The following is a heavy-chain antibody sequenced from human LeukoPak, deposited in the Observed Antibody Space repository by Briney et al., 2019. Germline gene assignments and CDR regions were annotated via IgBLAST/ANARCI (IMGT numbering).Heavy chain of an antibody. CDR1: GYTFTGYA. D-gene: IGHD1-1*01. Sequence: GASVKVSCKASGYTFTGYAMNWVRQAPGQGLEWMGWINTNTGNPTYAQGFTGRFVFSLDTSVSTAYLQISSLKAEDTAVYYCARDQVELVPYYFDYWGQGTLVTVSS. CDR2: INTNTGNP. V-gene: IGHV7-4-1*02. CDR3: ARDQVELVPYYFDY. J-gene: IGHJ4*02.